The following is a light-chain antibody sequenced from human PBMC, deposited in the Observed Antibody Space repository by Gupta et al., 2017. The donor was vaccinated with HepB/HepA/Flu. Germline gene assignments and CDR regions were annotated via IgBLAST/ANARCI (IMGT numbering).Light chain of an antibody. V-gene: IGKV1-27*01. J-gene: IGKJ4*01. Sequence: DIQMTQSPSSLAASVGDRVTITCRASQGVNNYLAWYQQKPGKGPNLLIYAASTWQSGVPARFSGSGSGTDFTLSISSLQSEDVATYYCQKYISAPYTFGRGTKVEIK. CDR1: QGVNNY. CDR2: AAS. CDR3: QKYISAPYT.